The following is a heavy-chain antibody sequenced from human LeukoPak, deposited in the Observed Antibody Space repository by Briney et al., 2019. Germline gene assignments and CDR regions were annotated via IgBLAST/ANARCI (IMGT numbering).Heavy chain of an antibody. CDR3: ARHSGDMVVIDF. Sequence: GGSLRLSCAASGFTFSSYWMSWVRQAPGKGLEWVSSISSSSSYIYYADSVRGRFAISRDNTKNSLYLQLNSLTAEDTAIYYCARHSGDMVVIDFWGQGTLVTVSS. CDR2: ISSSSSYI. J-gene: IGHJ4*02. V-gene: IGHV3-21*04. D-gene: IGHD2-21*01. CDR1: GFTFSSYW.